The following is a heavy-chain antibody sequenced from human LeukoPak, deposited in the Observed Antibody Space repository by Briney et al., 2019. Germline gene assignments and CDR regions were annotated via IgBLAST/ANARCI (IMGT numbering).Heavy chain of an antibody. CDR1: SGSINSYY. J-gene: IGHJ4*02. Sequence: SETLSLACTVSSGSINSYYWGWVRQPAGRGLEWIGRIYTTGKTDYNPSLKSRLTMSVDTSKRQFSLNLRSVTAADTAIYYCARHGYTASHYFLDFWGEGTLVTVSS. D-gene: IGHD3-16*01. CDR3: ARHGYTASHYFLDF. CDR2: IYTTGKT. V-gene: IGHV4-4*07.